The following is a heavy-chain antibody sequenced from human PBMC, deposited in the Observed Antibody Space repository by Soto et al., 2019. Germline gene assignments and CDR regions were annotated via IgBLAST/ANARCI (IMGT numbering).Heavy chain of an antibody. V-gene: IGHV4-39*01. D-gene: IGHD2-15*01. CDR2: IYYNGST. CDR3: ARQRVVPATPTNWFDP. Sequence: QVQVQESGPGLVKPSDTLSLTCTVSGGSVSSRSYFWGWIRQSPGKGLEWIRTIYYNGSTYYNPSLKSRVTLSVDTSRNHFSLKLTSVTASDTALYYCARQRVVPATPTNWFDPWGQGTLVTVSS. CDR1: GGSVSSRSYF. J-gene: IGHJ5*02.